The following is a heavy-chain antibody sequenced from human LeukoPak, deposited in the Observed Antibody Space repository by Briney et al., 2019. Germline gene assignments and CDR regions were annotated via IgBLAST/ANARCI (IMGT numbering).Heavy chain of an antibody. Sequence: GASVKVSCKASGYTFTSYDISWVRQAPGQGLEWMGRIIPILGIANYAQKFQGRVTITADKSTSTAYMELSSLRSEDTAVYYCARETGTDTFDYWGQGTLVTVSS. CDR3: ARETGTDTFDY. CDR2: IIPILGIA. CDR1: GYTFTSYD. J-gene: IGHJ4*02. V-gene: IGHV1-69*04. D-gene: IGHD1-1*01.